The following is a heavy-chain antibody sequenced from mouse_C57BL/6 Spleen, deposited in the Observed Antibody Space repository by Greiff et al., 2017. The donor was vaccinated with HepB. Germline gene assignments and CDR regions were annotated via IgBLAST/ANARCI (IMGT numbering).Heavy chain of an antibody. CDR1: GFTFSSYA. Sequence: EVKLMESGGGLVKPGGSLKLSCAASGFTFSSYAMSWVRQTPEKRLEWVATISDGGSYTYYPDNVKGRFTISRDNAKNNLYLQMSHLKSEDTAMYYCARFYYGSSPYFDVWGTGTTVTVSS. CDR2: ISDGGSYT. V-gene: IGHV5-4*03. CDR3: ARFYYGSSPYFDV. J-gene: IGHJ1*03. D-gene: IGHD1-1*01.